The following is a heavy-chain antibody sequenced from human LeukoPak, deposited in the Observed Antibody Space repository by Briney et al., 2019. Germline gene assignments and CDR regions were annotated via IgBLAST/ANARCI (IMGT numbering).Heavy chain of an antibody. V-gene: IGHV4-59*08. Sequence: STTLSLTCTVSGGSISSYYWSWIRPPPGKGLEWIGYIYYSGSTNYNPSLKSRVTISVDTSKNQFSLKLSFVTAADTAVYYCARLWAAAGTLGYHWFDPWGQGTLVTVSS. CDR3: ARLWAAAGTLGYHWFDP. CDR1: GGSISSYY. D-gene: IGHD6-13*01. CDR2: IYYSGST. J-gene: IGHJ5*02.